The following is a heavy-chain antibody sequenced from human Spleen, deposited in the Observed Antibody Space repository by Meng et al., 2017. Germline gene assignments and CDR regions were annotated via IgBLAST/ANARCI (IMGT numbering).Heavy chain of an antibody. V-gene: IGHV3-21*01. CDR2: ISSSDNYI. CDR3: AKGGLLAGMRDAFDI. CDR1: GFTFSGHW. J-gene: IGHJ3*02. D-gene: IGHD6-19*01. Sequence: GESLKISCAASGFTFSGHWMHWVRQAPGKGLEWVSSISSSDNYIYYADSVKGRFTISRDNAKNSLYLQMNSLRAEDTAMYYCAKGGLLAGMRDAFDIWGQGTMVTVSS.